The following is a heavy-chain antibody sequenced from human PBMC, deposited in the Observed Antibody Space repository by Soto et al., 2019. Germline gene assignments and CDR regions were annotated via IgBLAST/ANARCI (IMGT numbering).Heavy chain of an antibody. CDR3: ARVTLSHGAFDI. V-gene: IGHV4-31*03. CDR1: GGSISSGGYY. J-gene: IGHJ3*02. CDR2: IYYSGST. Sequence: SETLSLTCTVSGGSISSGGYYWSWIRQHPGKGLEWIGYIYYSGSTYYNPSLKSRVTISVDTSKNQFSLKLSSVTAADTAVYYCARVTLSHGAFDIWGQGTMVTVSS.